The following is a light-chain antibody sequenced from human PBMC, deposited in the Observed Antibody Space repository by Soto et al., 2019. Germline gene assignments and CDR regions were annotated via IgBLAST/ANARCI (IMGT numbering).Light chain of an antibody. J-gene: IGKJ1*01. CDR2: GAS. CDR3: KQYGASPWT. Sequence: EIVLTQSPATLSLSPGERATLSCRASQTVRINYLAWYQQKRGQAPRLLIYGASARAPGIPDRFSGSGSGTDFTLTITRLEAEDFAGYYCKQYGASPWTFGHGTKVEIK. V-gene: IGKV3-20*01. CDR1: QTVRINY.